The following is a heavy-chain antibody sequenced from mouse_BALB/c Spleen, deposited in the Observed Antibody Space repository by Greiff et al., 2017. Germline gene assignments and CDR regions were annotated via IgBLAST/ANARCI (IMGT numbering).Heavy chain of an antibody. CDR2: IYYSGTI. CDR1: GISITTGNYR. V-gene: IGHV3-5*02. D-gene: IGHD3-1*01. J-gene: IGHJ4*01. Sequence: EVMLVESGPGLVKPSQTVSLTCTVTGISITTGNYRWSWIRQFPGNKLEWIGYIYYSGTITYNPSLTSRTTITRDTSKNQFFLEMNSLTAEDTATYYCARGSGYYYAMDYWGQGTSVTVSS. CDR3: ARGSGYYYAMDY.